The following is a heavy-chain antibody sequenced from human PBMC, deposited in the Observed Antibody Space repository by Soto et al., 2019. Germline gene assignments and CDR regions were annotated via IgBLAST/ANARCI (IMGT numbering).Heavy chain of an antibody. V-gene: IGHV4-31*03. CDR1: GGSISSGGYY. Sequence: SETLSLTCTVSGGSISSGGYYWSWIRQHPGKGLEWIGYIYYSGSTYYNPSLKSRATISVDTSKNQFSLKLSSVTAADTAVYYCASVLWFGESYWGQGTLVTVSS. J-gene: IGHJ4*02. CDR3: ASVLWFGESY. CDR2: IYYSGST. D-gene: IGHD3-10*01.